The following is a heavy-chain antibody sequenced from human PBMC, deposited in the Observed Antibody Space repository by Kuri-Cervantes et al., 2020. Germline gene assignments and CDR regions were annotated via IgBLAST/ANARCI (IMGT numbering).Heavy chain of an antibody. CDR1: GFTFSSYS. CDR3: ASTYYDSSGYSYFDY. D-gene: IGHD3-22*01. V-gene: IGHV3-48*02. J-gene: IGHJ4*02. CDR2: ISSSSSTM. Sequence: GESLKISCAASGFTFSSYSMNWVRQAPGKGLEWVSYISSSSSTMYYADSVKGRFTISRDNAKNSLYLQMNSLRDEDTAVYYCASTYYDSSGYSYFDYWGQGTLVTVSS.